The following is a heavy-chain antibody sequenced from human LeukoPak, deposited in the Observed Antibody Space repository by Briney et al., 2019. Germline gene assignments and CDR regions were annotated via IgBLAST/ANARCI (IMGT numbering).Heavy chain of an antibody. CDR2: LYYSGSP. J-gene: IGHJ6*03. Sequence: SETLSLTCTVSGVSISTSYWSWIRQAPGKGLEYIGHLYYSGSPNYNPSLKSRVTISADTSRSEISLKVKSMTAADTAVYYCARRGQGYQYMDVWGKGTTVIVSS. CDR3: ARRGQGYQYMDV. V-gene: IGHV4-59*08. CDR1: GVSISTSY.